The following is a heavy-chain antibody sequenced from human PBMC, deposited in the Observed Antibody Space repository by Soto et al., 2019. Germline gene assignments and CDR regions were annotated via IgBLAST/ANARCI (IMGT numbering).Heavy chain of an antibody. V-gene: IGHV3-21*01. Sequence: GGSLRLSCTVSGFIFSSYSINWVRQAPGKGLEWVSSITSTSSYKYYADSMKGRFTTSRDNAKNSVYLQMDSLRAEDPALYYCAREGYRDHDDLDNRGQRTLVTVSS. D-gene: IGHD5-18*01. J-gene: IGHJ4*02. CDR3: AREGYRDHDDLDN. CDR2: ITSTSSYK. CDR1: GFIFSSYS.